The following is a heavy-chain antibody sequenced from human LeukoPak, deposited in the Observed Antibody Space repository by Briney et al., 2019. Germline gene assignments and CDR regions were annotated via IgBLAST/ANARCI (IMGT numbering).Heavy chain of an antibody. J-gene: IGHJ5*02. CDR3: ARGLSRAYYYGSGSYANWFDP. D-gene: IGHD3-10*01. CDR2: INHSGSA. CDR1: GGSFSGYY. Sequence: PSETLSLTCAVYGGSFSGYYWSWIRQPPGKGLEWIGEINHSGSANYNPSLKSRVTISVDTSKNQFSLKLSSVTAADTAVYYCARGLSRAYYYGSGSYANWFDPWGQGTLVTVSS. V-gene: IGHV4-34*01.